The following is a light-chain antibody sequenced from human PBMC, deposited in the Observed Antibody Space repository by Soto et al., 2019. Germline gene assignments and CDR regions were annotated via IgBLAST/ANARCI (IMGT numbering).Light chain of an antibody. CDR1: QSVSSSY. Sequence: EIVLTQSPGTLSLSPGERATLSCRASQSVSSSYLAWYQQTPGQAPRLLIYDASSRATGIPDRFSGSGSGTDFTLTISRLEPEDFAVYYCPQYGSSPLTFGQGPKVEIK. CDR2: DAS. V-gene: IGKV3-20*01. J-gene: IGKJ1*01. CDR3: PQYGSSPLT.